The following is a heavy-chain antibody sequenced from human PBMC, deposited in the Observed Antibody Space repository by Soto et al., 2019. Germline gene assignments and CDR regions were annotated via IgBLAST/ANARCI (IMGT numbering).Heavy chain of an antibody. CDR3: ARDAHYYDSSGYPDC. J-gene: IGHJ4*02. CDR2: IWYDGSNK. D-gene: IGHD3-22*01. V-gene: IGHV3-33*01. CDR1: GFTFSSYG. Sequence: LRLSCAASGFTFSSYGMHWVRQAPGKGLEWVAVIWYDGSNKYYADSVKGRFTISRDNSKNTLYLQMNSLRAEDTAVYYCARDAHYYDSSGYPDCWGQGTLVTVSS.